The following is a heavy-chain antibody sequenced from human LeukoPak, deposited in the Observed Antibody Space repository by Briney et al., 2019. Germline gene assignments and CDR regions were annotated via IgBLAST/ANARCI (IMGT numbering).Heavy chain of an antibody. CDR3: ARVGSLSGYADAFDI. V-gene: IGHV3-21*01. CDR1: GFTFSSYS. CDR2: ISSSSSYI. J-gene: IGHJ3*02. Sequence: PGGSLRLSCAASGFTFSSYSMNWVRQAPGKGLEWVSSISSSSSYIYYADSVKGRFTISRDNAKNSLYLQMNSLRAEDTAVYYCARVGSLSGYADAFDIWGQGTMVTVSS. D-gene: IGHD5-12*01.